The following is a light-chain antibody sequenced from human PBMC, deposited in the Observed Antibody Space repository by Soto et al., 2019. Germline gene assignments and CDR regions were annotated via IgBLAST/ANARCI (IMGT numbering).Light chain of an antibody. V-gene: IGKV3-15*01. CDR3: HQYGISPPT. Sequence: EIVMTQSPATLSVSPGERATLSCRASQSVSSNLAWYQQKPGQAPRLLIYAASTRATGIPARFSGSGSGTEFTLTISSLEPEDFAVFYCHQYGISPPTFGPGTKVDIK. CDR1: QSVSSN. CDR2: AAS. J-gene: IGKJ1*01.